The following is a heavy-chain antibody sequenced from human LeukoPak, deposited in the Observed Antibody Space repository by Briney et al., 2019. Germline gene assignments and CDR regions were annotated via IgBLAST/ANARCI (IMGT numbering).Heavy chain of an antibody. J-gene: IGHJ4*02. CDR2: INHSGST. CDR1: GGSFSGYY. CDR3: ARKQTCSSGYYRLDY. D-gene: IGHD3-22*01. V-gene: IGHV4-34*01. Sequence: PSETLSLTCAVYGGSFSGYYWSWIRQPPGKGLEWIGEINHSGSTNYNPSLKSRVTISVDTSKNQFSLKLSSVTAADTAVYYCARKQTCSSGYYRLDYWGQGTLVTVSS.